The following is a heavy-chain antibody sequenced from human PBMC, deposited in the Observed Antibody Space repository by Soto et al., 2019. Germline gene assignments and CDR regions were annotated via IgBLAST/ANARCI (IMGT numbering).Heavy chain of an antibody. V-gene: IGHV3-30-3*01. Sequence: QVQLVESGGGVVQPGRSLRLSCAASGFTFSRFAMHWVRQAPGKGLEWVAVISYDGSNKYYADSVKGRFTISRDNSKNTLYVQMNSLRAEYTAVYYCARFKGFSCGSCYSHFDYWGQGTLVTVSS. J-gene: IGHJ4*02. CDR1: GFTFSRFA. D-gene: IGHD2-15*01. CDR3: ARFKGFSCGSCYSHFDY. CDR2: ISYDGSNK.